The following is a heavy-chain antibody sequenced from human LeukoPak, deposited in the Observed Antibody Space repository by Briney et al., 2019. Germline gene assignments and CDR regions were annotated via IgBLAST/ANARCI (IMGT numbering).Heavy chain of an antibody. CDR1: GGSISSGYYY. J-gene: IGHJ4*02. Sequence: SQTLSLTCTVSGGSISSGYYYWSWIRQPDGKGLEWIGRIYTSGSTSYDPSINSRVTISIDTTKDQFFLKLSSVAAADTAVYYCARNGGSYSIDYWGQGTLVTVSS. CDR2: IYTSGST. CDR3: ARNGGSYSIDY. D-gene: IGHD1-26*01. V-gene: IGHV4-61*02.